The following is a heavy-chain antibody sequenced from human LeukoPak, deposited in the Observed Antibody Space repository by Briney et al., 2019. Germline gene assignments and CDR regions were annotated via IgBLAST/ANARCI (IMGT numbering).Heavy chain of an antibody. CDR3: ARVMYYYDSSGYSGGDFDY. Sequence: SQTLSLTCTVSGGSISSGDYYWSWIRQPPGKGLEWIGYIYYSGSTYYNPSLKSRVTISVDTSKNQFSLKPSSVTAADTAVHYCARVMYYYDSSGYSGGDFDYWGQGTLVTVSS. J-gene: IGHJ4*02. CDR1: GGSISSGDYY. D-gene: IGHD3-22*01. CDR2: IYYSGST. V-gene: IGHV4-30-4*01.